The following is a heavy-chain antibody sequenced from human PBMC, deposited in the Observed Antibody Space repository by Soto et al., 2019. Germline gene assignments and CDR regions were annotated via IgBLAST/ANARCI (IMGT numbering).Heavy chain of an antibody. J-gene: IGHJ3*02. Sequence: QVQLQESGPGLVKPSETLSLTCTVSGGSLTDYYWNWIRQPPGMGLESIGYVYYSGSTTYNSSLKSRVTVSVDTSKNQFSLKLSSVTAADTAVYYCARGNDWKSSTFDIWGQGTMVSVSS. D-gene: IGHD2-21*01. CDR3: ARGNDWKSSTFDI. CDR2: VYYSGST. CDR1: GGSLTDYY. V-gene: IGHV4-59*01.